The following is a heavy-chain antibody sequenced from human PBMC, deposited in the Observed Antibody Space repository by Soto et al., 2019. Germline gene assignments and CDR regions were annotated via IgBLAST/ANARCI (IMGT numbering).Heavy chain of an antibody. D-gene: IGHD6-13*01. CDR2: VNNDGTDT. CDR3: ARGGLQHALDV. J-gene: IGHJ6*02. Sequence: EVQLVESGGGLVQPGGSLRLSCAASGFTFSNYWMYWVRQAPGKGLVWVSRVNNDGTDTTHADSVKGRFTISRDNXXXXXXXXXXXXXXXXXXXXXXARGGLQHALDVWGQGSTVTVSS. V-gene: IGHV3-74*03. CDR1: GFTFSNYW.